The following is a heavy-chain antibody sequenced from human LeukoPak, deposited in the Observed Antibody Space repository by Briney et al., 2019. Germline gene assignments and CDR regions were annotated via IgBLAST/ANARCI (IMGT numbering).Heavy chain of an antibody. CDR1: GGSISSGDYY. D-gene: IGHD4-23*01. J-gene: IGHJ4*02. CDR3: ARVETTVVTPGSKTYYFDY. Sequence: SQTLSLTCTVSGGSISSGDYYWSWIRQPPGKGLEWIGYIYYSGSTYYNPSLKSRVTISVDTSKNQFPLKLSSVTAADTAVYYCARVETTVVTPGSKTYYFDYWGQGTLVTVSS. CDR2: IYYSGST. V-gene: IGHV4-30-4*01.